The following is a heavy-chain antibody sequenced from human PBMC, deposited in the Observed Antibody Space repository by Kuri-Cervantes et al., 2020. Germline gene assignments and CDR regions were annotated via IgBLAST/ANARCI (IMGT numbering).Heavy chain of an antibody. CDR1: GGTFSSYA. CDR2: IIPIFGTA. V-gene: IGHV1-69*05. Sequence: SVKVSCKASGGTFSSYAIRWVRQAPGQGLEWMGGIIPIFGTANYAQKFQGRVTITTDESTSTAYMELSSLRSEDTAVYYCAGGWYYYYYYMDVWGKGTTVTVSS. CDR3: AGGWYYYYYYMDV. J-gene: IGHJ6*03.